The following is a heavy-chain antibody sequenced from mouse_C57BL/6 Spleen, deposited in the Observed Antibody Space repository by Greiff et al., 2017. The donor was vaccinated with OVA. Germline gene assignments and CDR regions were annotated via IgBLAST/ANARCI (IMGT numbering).Heavy chain of an antibody. CDR2: IYPGNSDT. Sequence: VQLQQSGTVLARPGASVKMSCKTSGYTFTSYWMHWVKQRPGQGLEWIGAIYPGNSDTSYNQKFKGKAKLTEDTSASTAYMALSSLTNEDSAVYYCTLGGSSSDWYCEVWGTGTTVTVSS. CDR3: TLGGSSSDWYCEV. D-gene: IGHD1-1*01. CDR1: GYTFTSYW. V-gene: IGHV1-5*01. J-gene: IGHJ1*03.